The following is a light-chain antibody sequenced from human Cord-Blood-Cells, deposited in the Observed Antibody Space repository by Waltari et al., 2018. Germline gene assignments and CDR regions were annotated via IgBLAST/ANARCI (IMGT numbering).Light chain of an antibody. CDR2: EGG. J-gene: IGLJ2*01. CDR1: SSYVGSYNL. Sequence: QSALTQPASVSGSPGQSITISCTGTSSYVGSYNLVSWYQQHPGKAPKLIIYEGGKRPSGVANRFAVSKSGNTATLTISGHQAEDEADYSCCSYAGSSTYVVFGGGTKLTVL. V-gene: IGLV2-23*01. CDR3: CSYAGSSTYVV.